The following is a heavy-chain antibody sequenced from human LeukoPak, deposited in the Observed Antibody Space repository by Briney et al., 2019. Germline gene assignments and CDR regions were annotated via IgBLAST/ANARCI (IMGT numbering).Heavy chain of an antibody. D-gene: IGHD2-2*01. CDR3: ARDYCSSTSCYRGSLDY. Sequence: ASVKVSCKASGYTFTGYYMHWVRQAPGQGLEWMGWINPNSGGTNYAQKFQGRVTMTRDTSISTAYMELSRLRSDDTAVYYCARDYCSSTSCYRGSLDYWGQGTPVTVSS. V-gene: IGHV1-2*02. CDR1: GYTFTGYY. J-gene: IGHJ4*02. CDR2: INPNSGGT.